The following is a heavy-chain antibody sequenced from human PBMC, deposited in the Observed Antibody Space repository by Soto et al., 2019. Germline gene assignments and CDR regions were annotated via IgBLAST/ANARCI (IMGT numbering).Heavy chain of an antibody. Sequence: SLRLSCAASGFTFSSYGMHWVRQAPGKGLEWVAVISYDGSNKYYADSVKGRFTISRDNSKNTLYLQMNSLRAEDTAVYYCAKDLLYYYDSSGLPWGQGTLVTVSS. V-gene: IGHV3-30*18. CDR3: AKDLLYYYDSSGLP. J-gene: IGHJ5*02. D-gene: IGHD3-22*01. CDR1: GFTFSSYG. CDR2: ISYDGSNK.